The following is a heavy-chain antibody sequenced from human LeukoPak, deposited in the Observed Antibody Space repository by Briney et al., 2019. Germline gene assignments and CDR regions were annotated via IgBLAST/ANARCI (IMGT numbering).Heavy chain of an antibody. J-gene: IGHJ4*02. D-gene: IGHD3-16*02. CDR3: ARAGPGGVWGSYRYPDY. CDR1: GGSLSCYY. V-gene: IGHV4-34*01. Sequence: SETLSLTCAVYGGSLSCYYWSWIRPPPGKGLGWIGEINHSGSTNYNPSLKSRVTISVDTSKNQFSLKLSSVTAADTAVYYCARAGPGGVWGSYRYPDYWGQGTLVTVSS. CDR2: INHSGST.